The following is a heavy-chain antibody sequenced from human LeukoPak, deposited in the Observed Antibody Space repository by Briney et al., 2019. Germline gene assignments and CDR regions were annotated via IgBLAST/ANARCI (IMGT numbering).Heavy chain of an antibody. CDR3: AREYYYDSSGYLYAFDI. J-gene: IGHJ3*02. CDR1: GYSISSGYY. CDR2: IYHSGTT. Sequence: SETLSLTCAVSGYSISSGYYWGWIRQPPGKGLEWIGSIYHSGTTYYNPSLKSRVTISVDTSKNQFSLKLSSATAADTAAYYCAREYYYDSSGYLYAFDIWGQGTMVTVSS. V-gene: IGHV4-38-2*02. D-gene: IGHD3-22*01.